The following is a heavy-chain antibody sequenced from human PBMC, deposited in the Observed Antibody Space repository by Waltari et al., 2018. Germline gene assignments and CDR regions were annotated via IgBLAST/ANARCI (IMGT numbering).Heavy chain of an antibody. CDR1: GFTFTRYW. V-gene: IGHV3-74*01. CDR3: ARGGIVATTGDWFDP. CDR2: IKSDGSST. J-gene: IGHJ5*02. Sequence: EVQLVESGGGLVQPGGSLRLYCPASGFTFTRYWMPWVRPPPGKGLVGVSRIKSDGSSTSYADSVKGRFTISRDNAKNTLYLQMNSLRAEDTAVYYCARGGIVATTGDWFDPWGQGTLVTVSS. D-gene: IGHD5-12*01.